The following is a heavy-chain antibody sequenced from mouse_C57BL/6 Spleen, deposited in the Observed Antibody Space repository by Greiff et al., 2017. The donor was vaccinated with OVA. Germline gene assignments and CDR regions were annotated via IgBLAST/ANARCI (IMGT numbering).Heavy chain of an antibody. V-gene: IGHV1-69*01. CDR3: ARLYSNYVPYYFDY. J-gene: IGHJ2*01. D-gene: IGHD2-5*01. CDR1: GYTFTSYW. CDR2: IDPSDSYT. Sequence: VKQSCQASGYTFTSYWMHWVKQRPGQGLEWIGEIDPSDSYTNYNQKFKGKSTLTVDKSSSTAYMQLSSLTSEDSAVYYCARLYSNYVPYYFDYWGQGTTLTVSS.